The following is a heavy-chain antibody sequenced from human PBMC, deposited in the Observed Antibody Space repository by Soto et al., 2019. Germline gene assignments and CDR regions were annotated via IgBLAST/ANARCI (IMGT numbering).Heavy chain of an antibody. J-gene: IGHJ6*03. CDR3: AVSAVVAPYYYYYMDV. Sequence: ASVKVSCKASGFTFTSYYMHWVRQAPGQGLEWMGIINPSGGSTSYAQKFQGRVTMTRDTSTSTVYMELSSLRSEDTAVFYCAVSAVVAPYYYYYMDVWGKGTTVTVSS. CDR2: INPSGGST. D-gene: IGHD2-15*01. CDR1: GFTFTSYY. V-gene: IGHV1-46*03.